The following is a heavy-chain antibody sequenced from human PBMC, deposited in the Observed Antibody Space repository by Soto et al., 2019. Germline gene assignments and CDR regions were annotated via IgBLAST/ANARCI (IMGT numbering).Heavy chain of an antibody. J-gene: IGHJ6*02. CDR2: ISGSGGST. V-gene: IGHV3-23*01. D-gene: IGHD3-10*01. Sequence: PGGSLRLSCAASGFTFRSYAMSWVRQAPGKGLEWVSAISGSGGSTYYADSVKGRFTISRDNSKDTLYLQMNGLRAEDTAVYYCAKVDGSGRATYYYYYGMDVWGQGTTVTVSS. CDR1: GFTFRSYA. CDR3: AKVDGSGRATYYYYYGMDV.